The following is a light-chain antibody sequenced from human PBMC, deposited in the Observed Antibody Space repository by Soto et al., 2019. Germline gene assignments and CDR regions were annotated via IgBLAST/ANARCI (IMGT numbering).Light chain of an antibody. Sequence: EAVLNQSTATLSLYPGERATLSCRASQSVSNYLAWYQHKPGQSPRLLIYGASSRATGIPDRFSGSGSGTDFTLTISRLEPEDFAVYYCRQYGRSLGFAFGGGTKVDIK. CDR1: QSVSNY. V-gene: IGKV3-20*01. CDR2: GAS. J-gene: IGKJ4*01. CDR3: RQYGRSLGFA.